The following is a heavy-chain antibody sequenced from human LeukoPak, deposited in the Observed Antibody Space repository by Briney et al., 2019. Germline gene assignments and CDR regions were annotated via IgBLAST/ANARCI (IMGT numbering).Heavy chain of an antibody. V-gene: IGHV4-39*07. CDR2: IYYSGST. J-gene: IGHJ6*03. Sequence: PSETLSLTCTVSGGSISSSSYYWGWIRQPPGKGLEWIGSIYYSGSTYYNPSLKSRVTISVDTSKNQFSLKLSSVTAADTAVYYCARGVWGSSGYYGQYYYYYMDVWGKGTTVTVSS. CDR1: GGSISSSSYY. D-gene: IGHD3-22*01. CDR3: ARGVWGSSGYYGQYYYYYMDV.